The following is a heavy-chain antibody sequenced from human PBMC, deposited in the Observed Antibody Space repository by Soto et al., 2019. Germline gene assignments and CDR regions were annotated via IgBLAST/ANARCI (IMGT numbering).Heavy chain of an antibody. CDR3: EKDRTRRTSGYCFVY. CDR2: VSASGLNT. D-gene: IGHD1-1*01. J-gene: IGHJ4*02. V-gene: IGHV3-23*01. Sequence: EVQLLESGGKLVQPGGSLTLSCAASGFTFSTYAMAWVRQAPGKGLEWVSGVSASGLNTDYADPVKGRFYTSRDNSKNTVSLNMNSLRAEDRALYYCEKDRTRRTSGYCFVYWGQGTPVTVSS. CDR1: GFTFSTYA.